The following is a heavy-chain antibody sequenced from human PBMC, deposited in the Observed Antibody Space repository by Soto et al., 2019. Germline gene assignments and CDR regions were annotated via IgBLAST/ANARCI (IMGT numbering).Heavy chain of an antibody. V-gene: IGHV1-2*02. Sequence: QVVQSRAEVKKPGASVRVSCKTSGPTFIAYYIHWVRQAPGQGLEWMGWIDPKSGGTTYEQKFLGRVTMTRDTSINTAYMDLNRLTSDDTAVYYCARVSVDVPEWGQGTLITVSS. CDR2: IDPKSGGT. J-gene: IGHJ4*02. D-gene: IGHD5-12*01. CDR3: ARVSVDVPE. CDR1: GPTFIAYY.